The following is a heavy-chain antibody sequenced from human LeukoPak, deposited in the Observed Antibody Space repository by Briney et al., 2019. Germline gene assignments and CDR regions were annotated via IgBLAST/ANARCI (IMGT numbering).Heavy chain of an antibody. CDR3: ARVPSGVVEPPTRGDYFDF. D-gene: IGHD2-2*01. V-gene: IGHV4-34*01. J-gene: IGHJ4*02. CDR2: IKPSGRT. Sequence: SGTLSLSCAVSGGSFSSYNMNWIRQPPGKGLEWIALIKPSGRTNYNPYRNSRFTISVDKSKNQFSLKWSSVTAADKAVYYCARVPSGVVEPPTRGDYFDFWGQGTPVTVSS. CDR1: GGSFSSYN.